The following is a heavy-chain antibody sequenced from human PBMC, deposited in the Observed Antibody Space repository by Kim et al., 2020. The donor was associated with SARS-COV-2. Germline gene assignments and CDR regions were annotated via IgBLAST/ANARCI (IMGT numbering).Heavy chain of an antibody. J-gene: IGHJ4*02. D-gene: IGHD6-13*01. Sequence: YYADSVKGRFTISRDNAKNTLYLQMTSLRAEDTAVYYCAKDPPIAAAIDYWGQGTLVTVSS. V-gene: IGHV3-23*01. CDR3: AKDPPIAAAIDY.